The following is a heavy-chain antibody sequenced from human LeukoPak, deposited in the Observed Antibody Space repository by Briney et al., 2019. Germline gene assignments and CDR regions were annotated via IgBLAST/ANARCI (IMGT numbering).Heavy chain of an antibody. J-gene: IGHJ4*02. D-gene: IGHD1-26*01. CDR2: IYYSGST. CDR3: ARDQEVGATDFDY. Sequence: SETLSLTCTVSGGSISSSSYYWGWIRQPPGKGLEWIGSIYYSGSTYYNPSLKSRVTISVDTSKNQFSLKLSSVTAADTAVYYCARDQEVGATDFDYWGQGTLVTVSS. V-gene: IGHV4-39*07. CDR1: GGSISSSSYY.